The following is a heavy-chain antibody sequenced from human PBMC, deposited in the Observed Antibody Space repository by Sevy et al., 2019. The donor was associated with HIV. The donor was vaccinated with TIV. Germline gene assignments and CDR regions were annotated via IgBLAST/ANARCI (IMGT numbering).Heavy chain of an antibody. D-gene: IGHD2-2*01. Sequence: GGSLRLSCAASGFTFSSYAMHWVRQAPGKGLEWVAVISYDGSNKYYADSVKGRFTISRDNSKNTMYLQMNSLRAEDMTVYYCVRVHTPYCSSTSCTLDWFDPWGQGTLVTVSS. J-gene: IGHJ5*02. CDR2: ISYDGSNK. CDR3: VRVHTPYCSSTSCTLDWFDP. CDR1: GFTFSSYA. V-gene: IGHV3-30-3*01.